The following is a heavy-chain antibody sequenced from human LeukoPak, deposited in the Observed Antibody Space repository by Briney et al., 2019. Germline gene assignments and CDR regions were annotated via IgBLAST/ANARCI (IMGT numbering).Heavy chain of an antibody. V-gene: IGHV3-20*04. CDR3: ARATGTPLYGDYGRRVYYFDS. J-gene: IGHJ4*02. CDR2: ITWNGGST. CDR1: GFTFGDFG. Sequence: PGGSLRLSCAASGFTFGDFGMSWVRQVPGKGLEWVSGITWNGGSTGYADSVKGRFTISRDNAKNSLYLQMNSLRPEDTAVYYCARATGTPLYGDYGRRVYYFDSWGQGTLVTVSS. D-gene: IGHD4-17*01.